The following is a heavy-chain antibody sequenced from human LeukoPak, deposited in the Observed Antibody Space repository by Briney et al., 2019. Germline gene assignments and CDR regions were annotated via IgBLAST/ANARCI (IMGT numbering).Heavy chain of an antibody. V-gene: IGHV4-34*01. J-gene: IGHJ4*02. CDR1: GGSFSGYY. CDR3: ARRSLGKDYDFWSGYYNYFDY. Sequence: SETLSLTCAVYGGSFSGYYWSWLRQPPGKGLEWIGEINHSGSTNYNPSLKSRVTISVDTSKNQFSLKLSSVTAADTAVYYCARRSLGKDYDFWSGYYNYFDYWGQGALVTVSS. D-gene: IGHD3-3*01. CDR2: INHSGST.